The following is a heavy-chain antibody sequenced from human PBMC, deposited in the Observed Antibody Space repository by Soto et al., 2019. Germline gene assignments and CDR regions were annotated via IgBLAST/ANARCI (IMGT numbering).Heavy chain of an antibody. CDR2: VNPNNGDT. J-gene: IGHJ4*02. D-gene: IGHD3-10*01. CDR3: AKVSRKGSAIDFEY. Sequence: QVQLVQSGAELKKPGASVKVSCKASGYTFSNYDMNWVRQATGQGPEWIGWVNPNNGDTGYAQKFQGRVTLTTDISTTPAYMELTSLRSEDTAIYYCAKVSRKGSAIDFEYWGQGTLITVSS. V-gene: IGHV1-8*01. CDR1: GYTFSNYD.